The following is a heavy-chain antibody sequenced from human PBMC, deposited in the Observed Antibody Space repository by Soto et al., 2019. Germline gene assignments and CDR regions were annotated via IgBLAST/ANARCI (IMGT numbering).Heavy chain of an antibody. CDR1: GGSISSYY. J-gene: IGHJ4*02. D-gene: IGHD3-9*01. V-gene: IGHV4-59*01. Sequence: SETLSLTCTVSGGSISSYYWSWIRQPPGKGLEWIGYIYYSGSTNYNPSLKSRVTISVDTSKNQFSLKLSSVTAADTAVYYCARADYYILTGYYRPTPFDYRGQGTLVTVFS. CDR3: ARADYYILTGYYRPTPFDY. CDR2: IYYSGST.